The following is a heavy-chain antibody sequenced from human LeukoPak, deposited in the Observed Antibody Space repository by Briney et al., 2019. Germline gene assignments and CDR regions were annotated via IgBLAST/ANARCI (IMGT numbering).Heavy chain of an antibody. CDR3: ARDKTQHCSGGSCYSEASAYYGMDV. CDR2: ISSSSSYI. J-gene: IGHJ6*02. V-gene: IGHV3-21*01. D-gene: IGHD2-15*01. CDR1: GFTFSSYS. Sequence: GGSLRLSCAASGFTFSSYSMNWVRQAPGKGLEWVSSISSSSSYIYYADSVKGRFTISRDNAKNSLYLQMNSLRAEDTAVYYCARDKTQHCSGGSCYSEASAYYGMDVWGQGTTVTVSS.